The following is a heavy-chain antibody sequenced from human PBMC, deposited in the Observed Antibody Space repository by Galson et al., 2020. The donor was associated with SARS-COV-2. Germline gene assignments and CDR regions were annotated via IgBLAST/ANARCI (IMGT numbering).Heavy chain of an antibody. CDR1: GYSFTSYW. D-gene: IGHD1-1*01. J-gene: IGHJ5*02. V-gene: IGHV5-10-1*01. CDR3: ARARPPAGTFDP. CDR2: IDPSDSYT. Sequence: HGESLKISCTGSGYSFTSYWISWVRQMPGKGLEWMGRIDPSDSYTTYSPSFQGHVTISADKSISTAYLQWSSLKASDTAMYYCARARPPAGTFDPWGQGTLVTVSS.